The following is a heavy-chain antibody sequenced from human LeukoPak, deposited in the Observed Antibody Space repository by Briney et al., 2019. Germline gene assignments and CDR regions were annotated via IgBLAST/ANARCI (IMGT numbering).Heavy chain of an antibody. CDR2: MYYSGST. V-gene: IGHV4-39*01. Sequence: PSETLSLTCTVSGGSISGNSYYWGWIRQPPGKGLEWIVSMYYSGSTHYNPSLKSRVTVSVDTSKNQSSLKLSSVTSTDTAVYYCATIVGSTKVDDWGQGTLVTVSS. J-gene: IGHJ4*02. D-gene: IGHD1-26*01. CDR1: GGSISGNSYY. CDR3: ATIVGSTKVDD.